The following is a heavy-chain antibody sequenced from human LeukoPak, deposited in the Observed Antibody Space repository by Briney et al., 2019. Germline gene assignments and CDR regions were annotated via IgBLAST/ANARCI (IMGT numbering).Heavy chain of an antibody. CDR1: GFTFSSYS. CDR2: IGSSGGYI. CDR3: ARAGSAGFDY. V-gene: IGHV3-21*01. J-gene: IGHJ4*02. D-gene: IGHD6-25*01. Sequence: GGSLRLSCAASGFTFSSYSMNWVRQAPGKGLEWVSSIGSSGGYIYYADSVKGRFTISRDNAKNSLFLQMNSLRAEDTAVYYCARAGSAGFDYWGQGTLVTVSS.